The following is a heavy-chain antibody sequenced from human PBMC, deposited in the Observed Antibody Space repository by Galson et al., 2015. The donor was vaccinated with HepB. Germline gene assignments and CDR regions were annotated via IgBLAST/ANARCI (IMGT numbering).Heavy chain of an antibody. V-gene: IGHV3-11*01. D-gene: IGHD1-26*01. CDR3: VRRRSGSYDY. CDR2: ISGDGSII. Sequence: SLRLSCAASGFTFSDYYMIWIRQAPGKGLEWLSYISGDGSIIDYADSVKGRFTISRDNTKKSLHLQINSLRAEDTAVYYCVRRRSGSYDYWGQGTLVTVSS. J-gene: IGHJ4*02. CDR1: GFTFSDYY.